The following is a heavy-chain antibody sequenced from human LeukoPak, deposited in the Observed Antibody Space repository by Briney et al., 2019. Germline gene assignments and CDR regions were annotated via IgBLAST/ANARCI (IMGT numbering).Heavy chain of an antibody. D-gene: IGHD3-3*01. Sequence: ASVKVSCKASGGTFSSYAISWVRQAPGQGLEWMGGIIPIFGTANYAQKFQGRVTITADESTSTAYMELSSLRSEDTAVYYCARSVGYYDFWSGYQTLYGMGVWGQGTTVTVSS. J-gene: IGHJ6*02. CDR3: ARSVGYYDFWSGYQTLYGMGV. CDR2: IIPIFGTA. CDR1: GGTFSSYA. V-gene: IGHV1-69*01.